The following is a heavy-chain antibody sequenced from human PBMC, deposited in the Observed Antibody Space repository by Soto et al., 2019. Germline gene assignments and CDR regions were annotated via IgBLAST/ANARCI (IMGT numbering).Heavy chain of an antibody. J-gene: IGHJ6*02. V-gene: IGHV3-30*18. CDR1: GFTFSSYG. CDR3: AKDRGIAAARYYYYGMDV. CDR2: ISYDGSNK. Sequence: GGSLRLSCAASGFTFSSYGMHWVRQAPGKGLEWVAVISYDGSNKYYADSVKGRFTISRDNSKNTLYLQMNSLRAEDTAVYYCAKDRGIAAARYYYYGMDVWGQGTTVTVSS. D-gene: IGHD6-13*01.